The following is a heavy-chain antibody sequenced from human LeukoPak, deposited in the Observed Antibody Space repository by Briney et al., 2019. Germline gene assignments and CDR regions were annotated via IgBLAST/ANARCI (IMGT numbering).Heavy chain of an antibody. J-gene: IGHJ5*02. CDR1: GGTFSSYA. CDR2: IIPIFGTA. Sequence: SVKVSCKASGGTFSSYAISWVRQAPGQGLEWMGGIIPIFGTANYAQKFQGRVTITTDESTSTAYMELSSLRSEDTAVYYCARDQYCSSTSCYGIDWFDPWGQGTLVTVSS. D-gene: IGHD2-2*01. V-gene: IGHV1-69*05. CDR3: ARDQYCSSTSCYGIDWFDP.